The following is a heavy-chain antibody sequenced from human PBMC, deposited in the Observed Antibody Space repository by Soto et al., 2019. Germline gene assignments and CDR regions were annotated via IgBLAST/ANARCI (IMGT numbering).Heavy chain of an antibody. J-gene: IGHJ4*02. CDR2: ISYDGSNK. V-gene: IGHV3-30-3*01. CDR1: GFTFSSYA. CDR3: ARSEGNYFDY. Sequence: QVQLVESGGGVVQPGRSLRLSCAASGFTFSSYAMHWVCQAPGKGLEWVAVISYDGSNKYYADSVKGRFTISRDNSKNTLYLQMNSLRAEDTAVYYCARSEGNYFDYWGQGTLVTVSS. D-gene: IGHD3-10*01.